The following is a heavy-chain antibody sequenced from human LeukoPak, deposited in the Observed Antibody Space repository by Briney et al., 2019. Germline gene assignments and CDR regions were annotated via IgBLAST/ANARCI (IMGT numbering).Heavy chain of an antibody. CDR2: IYPDDSDT. CDR1: GYSFSFYW. V-gene: IGHV5-51*01. Sequence: GESLKISCRGSGYSFSFYWIAWVRQMPGKGLQWMGIIYPDDSDTRYSPSFQGQVTISADKSISTAYLQWSSLQASDTAMYYCARPRDGYFPYYFDYWGQGTLVTVSS. J-gene: IGHJ4*02. CDR3: ARPRDGYFPYYFDY. D-gene: IGHD3-22*01.